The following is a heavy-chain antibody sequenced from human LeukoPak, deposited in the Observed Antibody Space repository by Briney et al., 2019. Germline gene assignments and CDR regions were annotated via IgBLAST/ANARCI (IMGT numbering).Heavy chain of an antibody. Sequence: GGSLRLSCAASGFPFSSYAMSWVRQAPGKGLDWVSVISGGGGTRYYADSVKGRFTISRDNSKNTLYLQMNSLRAEDTAVYYCAKYCTSDACQHRDFDDWGQGTLVTVSS. CDR1: GFPFSSYA. CDR3: AKYCTSDACQHRDFDD. D-gene: IGHD2-8*02. V-gene: IGHV3-23*01. CDR2: ISGGGGTR. J-gene: IGHJ4*02.